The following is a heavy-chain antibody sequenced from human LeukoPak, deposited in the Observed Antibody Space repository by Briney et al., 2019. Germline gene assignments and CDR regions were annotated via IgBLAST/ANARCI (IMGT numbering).Heavy chain of an antibody. CDR1: GFTVSSNY. V-gene: IGHV3-53*01. CDR2: IYSGGST. J-gene: IGHJ5*02. Sequence: GGSLRLSCAASGFTVSSNYMSWVRQAPGKGLEWVSVIYSGGSTYYADSVKGRFTISRDNSKNTLYLQMNSLRAEDTAVYYCARDQKAATGSFDTWGQGTLVTVSS. CDR3: ARDQKAATGSFDT. D-gene: IGHD2-15*01.